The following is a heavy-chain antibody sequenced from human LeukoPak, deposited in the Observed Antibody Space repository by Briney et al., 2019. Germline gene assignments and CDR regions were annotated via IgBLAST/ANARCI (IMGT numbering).Heavy chain of an antibody. J-gene: IGHJ4*02. CDR2: ISSSSSYI. D-gene: IGHD6-6*01. CDR1: GFTFSSYS. Sequence: GGSLRLSCAASGFTFSSYSMNWVRQAPGKGLEWVSSISSSSSYIYYADSVKGRFTISGDNAKSSLYLQMNSLRAEDTAVYYCARDEGYSSSEYFDYWGQGTLVTVSS. CDR3: ARDEGYSSSEYFDY. V-gene: IGHV3-21*01.